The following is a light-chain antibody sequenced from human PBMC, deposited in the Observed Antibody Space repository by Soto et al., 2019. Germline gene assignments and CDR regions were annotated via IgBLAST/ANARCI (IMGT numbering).Light chain of an antibody. CDR2: AAS. CDR1: QCINSY. CDR3: HHYYSFPCT. Sequence: IWRTQCPSLLTASTGHRVTSSRCMSQCINSYLASYQQKPRKAPELLIYAASTFQSGVPSRLSGSGSGTDFTLTISCLQSEDFATYYCHHYYSFPCTFVQETK. V-gene: IGKV1D-8*01. J-gene: IGKJ1*01.